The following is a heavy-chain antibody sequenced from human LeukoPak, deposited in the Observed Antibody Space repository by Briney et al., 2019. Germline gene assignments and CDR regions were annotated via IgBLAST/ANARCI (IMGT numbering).Heavy chain of an antibody. J-gene: IGHJ6*02. CDR1: GYTFTGYY. CDR3: ARGGVVVVAARDLDGMDV. V-gene: IGHV1-2*02. D-gene: IGHD2-15*01. Sequence: GASVKVSCKASGYTFTGYYMHWVRQAPGQGLEWMGWINPNSGGTNYAQKFQGRVAMTRDTSISTAYMELSRLRSDDTAVYYCARGGVVVVAARDLDGMDVWGQGTTVTVSS. CDR2: INPNSGGT.